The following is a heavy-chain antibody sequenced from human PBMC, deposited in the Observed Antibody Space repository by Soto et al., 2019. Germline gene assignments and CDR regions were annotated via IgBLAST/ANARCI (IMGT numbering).Heavy chain of an antibody. D-gene: IGHD2-15*01. Sequence: GGSLRLSCAASGFTFSSFWMHWVRQAPGKGLMWVSRINSDGSTTNYADSVKGRFTISRDNAKNTLYLQMNSLRAEDTALYYCARGYCSGDSCRAFNIWGHGTMVTVSS. V-gene: IGHV3-74*01. J-gene: IGHJ3*02. CDR2: INSDGSTT. CDR3: ARGYCSGDSCRAFNI. CDR1: GFTFSSFW.